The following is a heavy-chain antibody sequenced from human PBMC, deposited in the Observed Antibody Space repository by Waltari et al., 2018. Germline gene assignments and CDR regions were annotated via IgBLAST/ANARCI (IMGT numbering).Heavy chain of an antibody. CDR3: ASHYYDSSGYYGRGFDY. V-gene: IGHV1-2*02. CDR1: AYTFTGYY. Sequence: QVQLVQSGAEVKKPVASVKVSCKASAYTFTGYYMHWVRQATGQGLEWMGWINPNSGGTNYAQKFQGRVTMTRDTSISTAYMELSRLRSDDTAVYYCASHYYDSSGYYGRGFDYWGQGTLVTVSS. CDR2: INPNSGGT. D-gene: IGHD3-22*01. J-gene: IGHJ4*02.